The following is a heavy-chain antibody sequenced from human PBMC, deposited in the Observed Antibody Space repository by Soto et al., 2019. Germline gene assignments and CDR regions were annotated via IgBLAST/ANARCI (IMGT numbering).Heavy chain of an antibody. CDR3: AKSVVVAAEYGMDV. Sequence: PGGSLRLSCAAPGFTFSSYWMHWVRQAPGKGLVWVSRINSDGSSTSYADSVKGRFTISRDNAKNTLYLQMNSLRAEDTAVYYCAKSVVVAAEYGMDVWGQGTTVTVSS. CDR2: INSDGSST. V-gene: IGHV3-74*01. J-gene: IGHJ6*02. CDR1: GFTFSSYW. D-gene: IGHD2-15*01.